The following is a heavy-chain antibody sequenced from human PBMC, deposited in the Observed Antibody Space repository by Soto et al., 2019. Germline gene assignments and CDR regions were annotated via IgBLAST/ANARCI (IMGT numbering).Heavy chain of an antibody. V-gene: IGHV2-5*02. Sequence: QITLKESGPTLVKPTQTLTLTCTFSGFSLNTYGVGVAWIRQPPGKALEWLALIYWDDDERYSPSLKSRLTITKDTTKNQEVRTMTNMDPVDTATYYCAHHYSDSGSYLYYFDYWGQGTLVTVSS. CDR1: GFSLNTYGVG. J-gene: IGHJ4*02. CDR3: AHHYSDSGSYLYYFDY. CDR2: IYWDDDE. D-gene: IGHD3-10*01.